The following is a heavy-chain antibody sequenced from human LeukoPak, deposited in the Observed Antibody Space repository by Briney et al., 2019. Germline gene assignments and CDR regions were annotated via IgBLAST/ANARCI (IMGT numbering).Heavy chain of an antibody. CDR2: ISSSSTI. D-gene: IGHD1-14*01. CDR3: ARVWVNWFDP. Sequence: PGGSLRLSCAASGFTFSSYSMNWVRQAPGKGLEWVSYISSSSTIYYADSVKGRFTISRDNAKNSLYLQMNSLRAEDTAVYYCARVWVNWFDPGGQGTLVTVSS. J-gene: IGHJ5*02. CDR1: GFTFSSYS. V-gene: IGHV3-48*01.